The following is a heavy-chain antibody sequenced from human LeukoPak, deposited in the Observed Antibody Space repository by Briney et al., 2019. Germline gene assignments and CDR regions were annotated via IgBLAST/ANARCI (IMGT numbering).Heavy chain of an antibody. J-gene: IGHJ4*02. CDR1: GDSISRYY. CDR2: IYYGGNT. V-gene: IGHV4-59*01. D-gene: IGHD4-17*01. Sequence: SETLSLTCTVSGDSISRYYWSWIRQSPGKGLEWIGYIYYGGNTNYNPSLESRVTMSVDTSKNQISLKLTSVTAADTAVYYCARYYGDYIFDYWGQGTLVTVSS. CDR3: ARYYGDYIFDY.